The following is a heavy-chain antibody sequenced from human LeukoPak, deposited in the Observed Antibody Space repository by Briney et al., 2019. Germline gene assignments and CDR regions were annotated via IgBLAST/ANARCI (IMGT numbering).Heavy chain of an antibody. J-gene: IGHJ4*02. V-gene: IGHV3-74*01. D-gene: IGHD3-10*01. CDR1: GFTLSTYW. CDR2: INSDGSNT. Sequence: GGSLRLSCAASGFTLSTYWMHWVRQAPGKGLVWVSRINSDGSNTTYADSVKGRFTISRDNAKNTLYLQMNSLGVEDTAVYYCVAGSSTLRGQGTLVTVSS. CDR3: VAGSSTL.